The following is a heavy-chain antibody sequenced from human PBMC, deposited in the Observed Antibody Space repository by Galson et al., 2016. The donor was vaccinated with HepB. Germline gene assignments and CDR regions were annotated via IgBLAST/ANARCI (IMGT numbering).Heavy chain of an antibody. D-gene: IGHD1-1*01. J-gene: IGHJ6*04. CDR3: VQGGTAPAV. Sequence: SLRLSCAASGFNFNIYWMSWVRQAPGKGLEWVSAINGGSAHYADSVRGRSTISRDNSKNILYLQMNSLRAEDTALYYCVQGGTAPAVWGKGTPVTVST. CDR2: INGGSA. CDR1: GFNFNIYW. V-gene: IGHV3-23*01.